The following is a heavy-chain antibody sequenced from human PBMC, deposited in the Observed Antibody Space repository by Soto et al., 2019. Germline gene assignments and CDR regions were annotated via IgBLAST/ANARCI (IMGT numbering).Heavy chain of an antibody. V-gene: IGHV4-30-4*01. CDR3: ARVPNSSSWYPSNWFDP. CDR2: ISSIGST. J-gene: IGHJ5*02. CDR1: GGSISSGDYF. D-gene: IGHD6-13*01. Sequence: PAETLSLTCTVSGGSISSGDYFWSWIRQSPGKGLEWIGYISSIGSTYYNPSLKSRVSVSRDTSKNQFSLKLSSVTTTDTAVYYCARVPNSSSWYPSNWFDPWGQGTLVTVSS.